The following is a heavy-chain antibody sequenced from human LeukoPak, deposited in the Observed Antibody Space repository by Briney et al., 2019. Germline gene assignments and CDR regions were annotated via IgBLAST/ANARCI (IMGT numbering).Heavy chain of an antibody. D-gene: IGHD2/OR15-2a*01. CDR3: ASGDPPSIRHTSY. Sequence: GGSLRLSCAASGFTFSSYSMNWVRQAPGKGLEWVSSISSSSSYIYYADSVKGRFTISRDNAKNSLYLQMNSLRAEDTAVYYCASGDPPSIRHTSYWGQGTLVTVSS. V-gene: IGHV3-21*01. CDR1: GFTFSSYS. CDR2: ISSSSSYI. J-gene: IGHJ4*02.